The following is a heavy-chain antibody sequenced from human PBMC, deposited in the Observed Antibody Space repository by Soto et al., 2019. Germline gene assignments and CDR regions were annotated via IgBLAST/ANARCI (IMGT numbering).Heavy chain of an antibody. V-gene: IGHV4-4*02. J-gene: IGHJ4*02. CDR2: IYHSGST. CDR1: GGSISSSDW. Sequence: SETLSLTCAVSGGSISSSDWWSCVRQPPGKGLEWIGEIYHSGSTNYNPPLKSRVTISVDKSKNQFSLKLSSVTAADTAVYFCVRRNVVGGFDYWGQGTLVTVS. CDR3: VRRNVVGGFDY. D-gene: IGHD1-26*01.